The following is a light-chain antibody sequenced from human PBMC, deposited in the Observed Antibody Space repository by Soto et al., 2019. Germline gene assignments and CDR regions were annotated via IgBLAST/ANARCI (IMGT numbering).Light chain of an antibody. CDR2: DVS. J-gene: IGLJ1*01. CDR1: SSDVGGYTY. Sequence: QSVLTQPASVSGSPGQSITISFTGTSSDVGGYTYVSWYQQHPGKAPKLMIYDVSNRPSGVSNRFSGSKSGNTASLTISGLQAEDEADYYCSSYTSSSTVFGTGTKLTVL. CDR3: SSYTSSSTV. V-gene: IGLV2-14*01.